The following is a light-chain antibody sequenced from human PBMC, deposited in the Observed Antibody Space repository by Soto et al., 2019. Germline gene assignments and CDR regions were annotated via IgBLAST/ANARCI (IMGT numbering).Light chain of an antibody. Sequence: IHMSHSPATLSASVLYRVRITFRASQSISSLLAWYQQTPGKAPKLLIYDASSLESGVPSRFSGSGSGTEFTLTITSLQPDDFATYYYQHYNSYSPGTFGQGTKVDIK. CDR2: DAS. V-gene: IGKV1-5*01. CDR3: QHYNSYSPGT. J-gene: IGKJ1*01. CDR1: QSISSL.